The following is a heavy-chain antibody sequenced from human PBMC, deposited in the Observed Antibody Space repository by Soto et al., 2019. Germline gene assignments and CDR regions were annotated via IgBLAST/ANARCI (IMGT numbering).Heavy chain of an antibody. D-gene: IGHD7-27*01. CDR2: ISSSSSYI. CDR3: ARDWYDATTGECDAFDI. Sequence: GGSLRLSCAASGFTFSSYSMNWVRQAPGKGLEWVSSISSSSSYIYYADSVKGRFTISRDNAKNSLYLQMNSLRAEDTAVYYCARDWYDATTGECDAFDIWGQGTMVTVSS. J-gene: IGHJ3*02. CDR1: GFTFSSYS. V-gene: IGHV3-21*01.